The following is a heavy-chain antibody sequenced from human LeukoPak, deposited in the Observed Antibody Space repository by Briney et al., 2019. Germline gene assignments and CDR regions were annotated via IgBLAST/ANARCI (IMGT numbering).Heavy chain of an antibody. Sequence: ASVKVSCKASGYTFTSYGISWVRQAPGQGLEWMGWISAYNGNTNYAQKLQGRVTMTTDTSTSTAYMELRSLRSDDTAVYYCARLRETYYYDSGGYFFDYWGQGTLVTVSS. V-gene: IGHV1-18*01. CDR2: ISAYNGNT. CDR3: ARLRETYYYDSGGYFFDY. J-gene: IGHJ4*02. CDR1: GYTFTSYG. D-gene: IGHD3-22*01.